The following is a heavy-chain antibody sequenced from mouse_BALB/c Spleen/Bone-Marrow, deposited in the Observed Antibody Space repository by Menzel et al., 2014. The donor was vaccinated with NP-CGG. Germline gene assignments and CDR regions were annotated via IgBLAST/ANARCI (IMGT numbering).Heavy chain of an antibody. CDR1: GYTFTSYT. D-gene: IGHD1-1*01. Sequence: VKLQESGAELARPGASVKMSYKASGYTFTSYTMHWVKQRPGQGLEWIGYINPSSGYTNYNQKFKDKATLTADKSSSTAYMQLSSLTSEDSAVYYCARRYYGSTFDYWGQGTTLTVSS. V-gene: IGHV1-4*01. J-gene: IGHJ2*01. CDR2: INPSSGYT. CDR3: ARRYYGSTFDY.